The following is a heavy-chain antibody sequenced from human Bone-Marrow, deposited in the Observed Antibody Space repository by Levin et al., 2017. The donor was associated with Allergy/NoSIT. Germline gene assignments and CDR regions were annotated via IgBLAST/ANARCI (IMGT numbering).Heavy chain of an antibody. CDR1: GYTFTGYY. J-gene: IGHJ4*02. D-gene: IGHD3-22*01. V-gene: IGHV1-2*02. CDR3: ARDGYYYDSSGYYLGY. Sequence: VASVKVSCKASGYTFTGYYMHWVRQAPGQGLEWMGWINPNNGGTNYVQNFQGRVTMTRDTSITTAYMELSGLRSDDTAVYYCARDGYYYDSSGYYLGYWGKGTLVTVSS. CDR2: INPNNGGT.